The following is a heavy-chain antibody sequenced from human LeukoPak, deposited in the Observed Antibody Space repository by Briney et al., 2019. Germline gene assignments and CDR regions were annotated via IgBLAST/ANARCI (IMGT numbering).Heavy chain of an antibody. V-gene: IGHV3-53*05. Sequence: GGSLRLSCAASGFTVSSNFMNWVRQAPGKGLEWVSIIYSGGSTSYADSVKGRFTISRDNSKNTLYLQMNSLRVEDTAVYYCAKGRYASSSVIDYWGQGTLVTVSS. CDR2: IYSGGST. D-gene: IGHD6-6*01. J-gene: IGHJ4*02. CDR1: GFTVSSNF. CDR3: AKGRYASSSVIDY.